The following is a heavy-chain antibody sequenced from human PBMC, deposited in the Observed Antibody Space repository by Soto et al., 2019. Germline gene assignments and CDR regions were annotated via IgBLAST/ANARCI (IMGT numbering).Heavy chain of an antibody. V-gene: IGHV3-48*01. D-gene: IGHD3-3*01. CDR2: ISSSSSTI. CDR1: GFTFSSYS. Sequence: GGSLRLSCAASGFTFSSYSMNWFRQAPGKGLEWVSYISSSSSTIYYADSVKGRFTISRDNAKNTLYLQMNSLRAEDTAVYYCARECGDRLRFLAYWGQGTLVTVS. J-gene: IGHJ4*02. CDR3: ARECGDRLRFLAY.